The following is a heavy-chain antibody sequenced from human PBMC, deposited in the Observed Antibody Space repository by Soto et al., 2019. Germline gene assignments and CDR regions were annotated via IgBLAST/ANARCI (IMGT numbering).Heavy chain of an antibody. Sequence: SETLSLTCTVSGGSISSYYWSWIRQPPGKGLEWIGYIYYSGSTNYNPSLKSRVTISVDTSKNQFSLKLSSVTAADTAVYYCAREGAAAGTLFDYWGQGTLVTVSS. CDR2: IYYSGST. CDR1: GGSISSYY. CDR3: AREGAAAGTLFDY. J-gene: IGHJ4*02. D-gene: IGHD6-13*01. V-gene: IGHV4-59*01.